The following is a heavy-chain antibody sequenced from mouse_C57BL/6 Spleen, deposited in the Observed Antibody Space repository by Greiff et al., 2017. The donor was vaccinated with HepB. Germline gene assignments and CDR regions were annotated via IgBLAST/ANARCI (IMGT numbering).Heavy chain of an antibody. CDR2: INPGSGGT. D-gene: IGHD1-1*02. CDR1: GYAFTNYL. J-gene: IGHJ4*01. V-gene: IGHV1-54*01. Sequence: QVQLKQSGAELVRPGTSVKVSCKASGYAFTNYLIEWVKQRPGQGLEWIGVINPGSGGTNYNEKFKGKATVTADKSSGTTSMQLSSLTSEDSAVYFCAMDGFVVARGDCWGKGTTVTVSS. CDR3: AMDGFVVARGDC.